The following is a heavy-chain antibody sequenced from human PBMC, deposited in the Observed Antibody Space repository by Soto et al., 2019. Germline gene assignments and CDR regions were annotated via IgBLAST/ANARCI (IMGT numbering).Heavy chain of an antibody. CDR2: IYYSGST. CDR1: GGSISSGGYY. CDR3: ARDLHGIRYFDY. J-gene: IGHJ4*02. V-gene: IGHV4-31*03. Sequence: SETLSLTCTVSGGSISSGGYYWSWIRQHPGKGLEWIGYIYYSGSTYYNPSLKSRVTISVDTSKNQFSLKLSSVTAADTAVYYCARDLHGIRYFDYWGQGTLVTVSS.